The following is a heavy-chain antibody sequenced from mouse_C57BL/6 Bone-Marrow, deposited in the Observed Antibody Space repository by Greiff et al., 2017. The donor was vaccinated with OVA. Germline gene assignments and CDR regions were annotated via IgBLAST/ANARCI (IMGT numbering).Heavy chain of an antibody. J-gene: IGHJ4*01. V-gene: IGHV1-9*01. CDR1: GYTFTGYW. CDR2: ILPGSGST. D-gene: IGHD1-1*01. CDR3: ARRRLLRSKGYAMDY. Sequence: LVESGAELMKPGASVKLSCKATGYTFTGYWLEWVKQRPGHGLEWIGEILPGSGSTNYNEKFKGKATFTADTSSNTAYTQLSSLTTEDSAIYYCARRRLLRSKGYAMDYWGQGTSVTVSS.